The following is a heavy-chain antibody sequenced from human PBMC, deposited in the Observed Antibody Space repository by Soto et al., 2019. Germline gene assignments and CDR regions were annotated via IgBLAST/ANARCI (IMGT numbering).Heavy chain of an antibody. D-gene: IGHD6-19*01. CDR1: GFTFSNYN. CDR3: ARGGLGGWHPHVDH. J-gene: IGHJ4*02. Sequence: EVQLVESGGGLVTPGGSLRLSCAASGFTFSNYNMNWVRQAPGKGLEWVSSISSSSGFIFYTDSVKGRFTTSRDNAKNSPSLQMTSLRGEDTAVYYCARGGLGGWHPHVDHWGQGTLVTVSS. V-gene: IGHV3-21*02. CDR2: ISSSSGFI.